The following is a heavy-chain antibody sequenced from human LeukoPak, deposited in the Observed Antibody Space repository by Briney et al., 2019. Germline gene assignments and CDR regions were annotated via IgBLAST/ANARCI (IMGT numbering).Heavy chain of an antibody. CDR2: ISYSGTT. J-gene: IGHJ4*02. CDR1: GGSISSRPYY. D-gene: IGHD3-3*01. V-gene: IGHV4-39*07. Sequence: SETLSLTCTVSGGSISSRPYYWGWVRQPPGKGLEWIGTISYSGTTYYNPSLKSRVTISVDTSKNQFSLKLSSVTAADTAVYYCARGVSFWIFDYWGQGTLVTVSS. CDR3: ARGVSFWIFDY.